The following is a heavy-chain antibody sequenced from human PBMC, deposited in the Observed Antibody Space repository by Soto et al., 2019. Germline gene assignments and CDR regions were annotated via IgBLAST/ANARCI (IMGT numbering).Heavy chain of an antibody. CDR2: INAGNGNT. J-gene: IGHJ3*02. Sequence: ASVKVSCKASGYTFNSHAIHWVRQAPGQRPEWLGWINAGNGNTYYSEKFEGRVTFTRDTAATTVNMELTSLTSEDTAIYYCVRVLKSIGWDNDVFDIWGQGTMVTVSS. CDR1: GYTFNSHA. V-gene: IGHV1-3*01. D-gene: IGHD6-19*01. CDR3: VRVLKSIGWDNDVFDI.